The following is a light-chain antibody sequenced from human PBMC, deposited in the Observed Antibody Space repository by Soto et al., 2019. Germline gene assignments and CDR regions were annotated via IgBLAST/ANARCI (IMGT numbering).Light chain of an antibody. J-gene: IGKJ1*01. CDR2: GAS. CDR1: QSVSSSY. CDR3: QQYGSSLEKWT. Sequence: EIVLTQSPGTLSLSPGERATLSCRASQSVSSSYLAWYQQKPGQAPRLLIYGASSRATGIPDRFSGSGSGTDFTLTISRLEPEDFAVYYWQQYGSSLEKWTFGQGTKVEIK. V-gene: IGKV3-20*01.